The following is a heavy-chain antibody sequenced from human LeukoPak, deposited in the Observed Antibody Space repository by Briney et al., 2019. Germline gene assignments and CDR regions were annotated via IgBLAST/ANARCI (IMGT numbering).Heavy chain of an antibody. CDR3: ARGATYYDFWSGYYEDNWFDP. CDR1: GGSFSGYY. V-gene: IGHV4-34*01. CDR2: IYHSGST. Sequence: SETLSLTCAVYGGSFSGYYWSWIRQPPGKGLEWIGEIYHSGSTNYNPSLKSRVTISVDTSKNQFSLKLSSVTAADTAVYYCARGATYYDFWSGYYEDNWFDPWGQGTLVTVSS. D-gene: IGHD3-3*01. J-gene: IGHJ5*02.